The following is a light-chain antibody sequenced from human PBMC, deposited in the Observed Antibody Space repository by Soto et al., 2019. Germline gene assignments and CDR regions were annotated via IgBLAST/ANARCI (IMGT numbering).Light chain of an antibody. J-gene: IGKJ4*01. V-gene: IGKV3-15*01. Sequence: EVVLTQSPATLSVSPGDRATLSCRASQYIGSAVAWYHQRSGQAPRLLIFDASIRVPTTPARFSGSVSGTEFTLTISSLESEDFAIYYCQPYNNWPLTFGGGTKVDIK. CDR3: QPYNNWPLT. CDR1: QYIGSA. CDR2: DAS.